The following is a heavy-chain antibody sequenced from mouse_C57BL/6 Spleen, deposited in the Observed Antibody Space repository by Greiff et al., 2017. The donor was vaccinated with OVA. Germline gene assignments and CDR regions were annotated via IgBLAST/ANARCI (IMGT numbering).Heavy chain of an antibody. J-gene: IGHJ3*01. Sequence: QVQLQQPGAELVKPGASVKLSCKASGYTFTSSWMQWVNQRPGQGLEWIGEIDPSDSYTNYNQKFKGKATLTVETSSSQAYMQLSSLTSEDSAVYYCARNDYAWFAYWGQGTLVTVSA. V-gene: IGHV1-50*01. CDR2: IDPSDSYT. CDR3: ARNDYAWFAY. D-gene: IGHD2-4*01. CDR1: GYTFTSSW.